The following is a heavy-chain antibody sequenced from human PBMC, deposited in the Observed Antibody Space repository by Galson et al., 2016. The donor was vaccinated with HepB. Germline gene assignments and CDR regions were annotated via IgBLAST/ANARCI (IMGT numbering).Heavy chain of an antibody. CDR2: IWHDGSNK. V-gene: IGHV3-33*01. CDR3: ARPNYYDTSGPPGMDGFDI. J-gene: IGHJ3*02. Sequence: SLRLSCAASGFTFSNYGIHWVRQAPGKGLEWGALIWHDGSNKYYADSVKGRFTMSRDNSKNTLYLQMNGLRAEDTAVYYCARPNYYDTSGPPGMDGFDIWGQGTMVTVSS. D-gene: IGHD3-22*01. CDR1: GFTFSNYG.